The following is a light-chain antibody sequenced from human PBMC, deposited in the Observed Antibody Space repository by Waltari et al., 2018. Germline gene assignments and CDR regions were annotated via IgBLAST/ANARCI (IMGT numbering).Light chain of an antibody. J-gene: IGLJ1*01. CDR3: HVWRAHFDPGV. V-gene: IGLV3-21*01. Sequence: SYVLTQPPSVSVAPGETASITCGGDNIGSYSVHWYQQKPGQAPLLIIFYDSDRPSGIPARFSGSNSGNTATLTITSVEAGDEARYYCHVWRAHFDPGVFGTGTEVTVL. CDR2: YDS. CDR1: NIGSYS.